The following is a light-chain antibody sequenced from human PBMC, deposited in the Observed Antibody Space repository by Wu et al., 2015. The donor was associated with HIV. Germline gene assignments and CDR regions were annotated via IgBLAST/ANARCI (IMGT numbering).Light chain of an antibody. V-gene: IGKV3-15*01. CDR3: QQYKNWPPIT. Sequence: ETVMTQSPATLSMSPGERATLSCRASQSISSNLAWYQQKPGQAPRLLIYGASIRVTGIPARFSGSGSETEFTLTITSLQSEDFAIYYCQQYKNWPPITFGQGTRLEIK. CDR2: GAS. CDR1: QSISSN. J-gene: IGKJ5*01.